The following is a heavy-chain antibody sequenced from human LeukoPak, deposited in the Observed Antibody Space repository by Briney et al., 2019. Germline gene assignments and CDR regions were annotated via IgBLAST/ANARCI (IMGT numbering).Heavy chain of an antibody. Sequence: SSETLCLTCAVSGVSFSGYYWSWIRQPPGKGLEWVGEINHSGSTNYNPSLKSRVIISADTSKNQYCLKLSSVTAADTAVCYCARYSSRRRQFDPWGQGTLVTVSS. D-gene: IGHD6-13*01. CDR1: GVSFSGYY. V-gene: IGHV4-34*01. J-gene: IGHJ5*02. CDR3: ARYSSRRRQFDP. CDR2: INHSGST.